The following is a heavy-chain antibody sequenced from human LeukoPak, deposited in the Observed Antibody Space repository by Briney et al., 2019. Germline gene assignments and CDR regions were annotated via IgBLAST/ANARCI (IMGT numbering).Heavy chain of an antibody. J-gene: IGHJ6*02. CDR1: GYTFTSYG. V-gene: IGHV1-18*01. CDR3: ARSQGIVVVPAAMRYYYGMDV. Sequence: ASVKVSCKASGYTFTSYGISWVRQAPGQGLEWMGWISAYNGNTNYAQELQGRVTMTTDTSTSTAYMELRSLRSDDTAVYYCARSQGIVVVPAAMRYYYGMDVWGQGTTVTVSS. D-gene: IGHD2-2*01. CDR2: ISAYNGNT.